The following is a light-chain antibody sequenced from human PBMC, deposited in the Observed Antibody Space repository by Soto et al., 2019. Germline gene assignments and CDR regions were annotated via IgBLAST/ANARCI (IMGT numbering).Light chain of an antibody. J-gene: IGLJ1*01. CDR1: SSDVGAYKY. CDR3: SSFTGTTTLDV. CDR2: GVS. V-gene: IGLV2-14*03. Sequence: QSALTQPASVSGSPGQSITIPCTGTSSDVGAYKYVSWYQQHPGKAPKLIIYGVSNRPSGVSNRFSGSKSGNTAFLTISGLQPEDDADYYCSSFTGTTTLDVFGTGTKVTVL.